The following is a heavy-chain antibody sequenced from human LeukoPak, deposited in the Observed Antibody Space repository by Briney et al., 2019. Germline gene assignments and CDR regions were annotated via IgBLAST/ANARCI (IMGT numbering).Heavy chain of an antibody. V-gene: IGHV1-24*01. CDR1: GYTLTELS. Sequence: GASVKVSCKVSGYTLTELSMHWVRQAPGKGLEWMGGFDPEDGETINAQKFQGRVTMTEDTSTDTAYMELSSLGSEDTAVYYCATSRRWLVLLEAYDYWGQGTLVTVSS. D-gene: IGHD6-19*01. J-gene: IGHJ4*02. CDR2: FDPEDGET. CDR3: ATSRRWLVLLEAYDY.